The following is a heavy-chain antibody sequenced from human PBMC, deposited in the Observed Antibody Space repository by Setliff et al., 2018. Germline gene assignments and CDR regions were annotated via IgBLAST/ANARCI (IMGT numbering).Heavy chain of an antibody. Sequence: ASVKVSCKTSGYTFTNYGITWVRQAPGQGLEWMGWINNYSFKTNYPQKFLGRVTVSTDTSTGTAYMELGSLTSDDTAIYYCARINFYVSSGYYYAPDYWGPGTLVTVSS. CDR3: ARINFYVSSGYYYAPDY. CDR1: GYTFTNYG. J-gene: IGHJ4*02. D-gene: IGHD3-22*01. V-gene: IGHV1-18*01. CDR2: INNYSFKT.